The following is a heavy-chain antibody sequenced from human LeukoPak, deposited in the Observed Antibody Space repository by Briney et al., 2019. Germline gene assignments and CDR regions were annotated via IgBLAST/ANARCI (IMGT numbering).Heavy chain of an antibody. CDR2: ISSNGGST. J-gene: IGHJ4*02. Sequence: GGSLRLSCSASGFTFSSYAVHWVRQAPGKGLEYVSAISSNGGSTYYADSVKGRFTISRDNSKNTLYLQMSSLRAEDTAVYYCAKGHLVWELGDYFDYWGQGTLVTVSS. CDR3: AKGHLVWELGDYFDY. CDR1: GFTFSSYA. D-gene: IGHD1-26*01. V-gene: IGHV3-64D*09.